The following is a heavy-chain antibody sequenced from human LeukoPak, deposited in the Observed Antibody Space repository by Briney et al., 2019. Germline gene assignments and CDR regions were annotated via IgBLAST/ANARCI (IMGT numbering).Heavy chain of an antibody. CDR1: GVSISSY. J-gene: IGHJ4*02. D-gene: IGHD3-9*01. V-gene: IGHV4-4*07. CDR2: IYTSGST. CDR3: ARQEAGSVLRYFDWFDTHTSPFDY. Sequence: SETLSLTCSVSGVSISSYWSLIRQPAGEGVEWIWRIYTSGSTTYNPSLQSRVTISVDTSKNQLSLKLSSVTAADTAVYYCARQEAGSVLRYFDWFDTHTSPFDYWGQGTLVPVSS.